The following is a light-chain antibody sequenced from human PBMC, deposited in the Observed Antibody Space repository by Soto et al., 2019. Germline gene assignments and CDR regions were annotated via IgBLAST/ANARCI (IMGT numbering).Light chain of an antibody. CDR3: QSYXXXXXXXX. CDR1: SSNIGAGYD. V-gene: IGLV1-40*01. CDR2: GNS. J-gene: IGLJ3*02. Sequence: QSVLTQPPSVSGAPGQRVTISCTGSSSNIGAGYDVHWYQQLPGTAPKLLIYGNSNRPSGVPDRFSVSKSGTSASLAITGXXXXXXXXXYCQSYXXXXXXXXFGXGT.